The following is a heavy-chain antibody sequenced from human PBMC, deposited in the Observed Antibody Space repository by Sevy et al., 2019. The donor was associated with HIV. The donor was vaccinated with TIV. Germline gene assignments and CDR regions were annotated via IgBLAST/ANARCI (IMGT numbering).Heavy chain of an antibody. CDR3: ARGGGFTYYYDSSGYENAFDI. Sequence: GESLKISCAASGFTFSSYAMHWVRQAPGKGLEWVAVISYDGSNKYYADSVKGRFTISRDNSKNTLYLQMNSLRAEDTAVYYCARGGGFTYYYDSSGYENAFDIWGQGTMVTVSS. CDR2: ISYDGSNK. CDR1: GFTFSSYA. J-gene: IGHJ3*02. D-gene: IGHD3-22*01. V-gene: IGHV3-30-3*01.